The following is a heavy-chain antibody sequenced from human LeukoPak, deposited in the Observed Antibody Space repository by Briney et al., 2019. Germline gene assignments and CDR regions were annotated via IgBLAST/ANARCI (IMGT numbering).Heavy chain of an antibody. Sequence: ASVKVSCKASGGTFSSYAISWVRQAPGQGLEWMGGIIPIFGTANYAQKFQGRVTITADESTSTAYMELSSLRSEDTAVYYCASMPSTEIYYFYYMDVWGKGTTVTVSS. CDR1: GGTFSSYA. D-gene: IGHD2-2*01. CDR2: IIPIFGTA. V-gene: IGHV1-69*01. J-gene: IGHJ6*03. CDR3: ASMPSTEIYYFYYMDV.